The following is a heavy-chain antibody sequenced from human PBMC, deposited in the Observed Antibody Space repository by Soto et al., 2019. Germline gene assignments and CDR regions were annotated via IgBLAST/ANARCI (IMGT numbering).Heavy chain of an antibody. CDR3: ARRRDYYYYGMDV. CDR1: GGTFSSYA. Sequence: ASVKVSCKASGGTFSSYAISWVRQAPGQGLEWMGGIIPIFGTANYAQKFQGRVTITADESTSTAYMELSSLRSEDTAVYYCARRRDYYYYGMDVWGQGTTVTVSS. CDR2: IIPIFGTA. J-gene: IGHJ6*02. V-gene: IGHV1-69*13.